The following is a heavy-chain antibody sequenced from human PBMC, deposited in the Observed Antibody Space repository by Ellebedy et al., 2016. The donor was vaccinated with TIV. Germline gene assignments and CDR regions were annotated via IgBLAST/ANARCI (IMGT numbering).Heavy chain of an antibody. V-gene: IGHV1-3*04. J-gene: IGHJ6*02. D-gene: IGHD3-3*01. Sequence: ASVKVSCXASGHSFTSSGIHWVRQAPGQSFEWMGWINTGNDNTKYSQKLQGRVTITRDYMELSGLMSEDTAVYYCATREWQDPMDVWGQGTTVTVSS. CDR1: GHSFTSSG. CDR3: ATREWQDPMDV. CDR2: INTGNDNT.